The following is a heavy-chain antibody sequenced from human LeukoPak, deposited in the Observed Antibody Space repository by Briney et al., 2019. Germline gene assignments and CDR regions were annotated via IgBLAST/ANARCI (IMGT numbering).Heavy chain of an antibody. J-gene: IGHJ3*02. D-gene: IGHD4-23*01. Sequence: SETLSLTCTVSGGSISSSSYYWGWIRQPPGKGLEWIGSIYYSGSTYYNPSLKSRVTISVDTSKNQFSLKLSSVTAADTAVYYCARRHARPLDGDNSLFAFNIWGQGTMVTVSS. CDR1: GGSISSSSYY. V-gene: IGHV4-39*01. CDR3: ARRHARPLDGDNSLFAFNI. CDR2: IYYSGST.